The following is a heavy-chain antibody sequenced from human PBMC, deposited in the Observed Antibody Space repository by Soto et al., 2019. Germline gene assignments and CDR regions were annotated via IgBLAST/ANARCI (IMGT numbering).Heavy chain of an antibody. Sequence: GASVKVSCKASGYTFTSYAISWVRQAPGQGLEWMGWISPYNGNTNYAQKLQGRVTITTDTSTSTAYMELRSLRSDDTAVDDCARGRSDVCYAWFDAWGQGTLVTVSS. V-gene: IGHV1-18*01. CDR3: ARGRSDVCYAWFDA. CDR2: ISPYNGNT. CDR1: GYTFTSYA. J-gene: IGHJ5*02. D-gene: IGHD3-16*01.